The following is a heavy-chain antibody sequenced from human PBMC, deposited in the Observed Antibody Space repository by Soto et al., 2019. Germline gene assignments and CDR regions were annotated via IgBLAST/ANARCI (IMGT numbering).Heavy chain of an antibody. CDR2: IYYSGST. CDR3: AGRVRGVYYYYGMDV. CDR1: GGSISSGGYY. V-gene: IGHV4-31*03. D-gene: IGHD3-10*01. Sequence: LSLTCTVSGGSISSGGYYWSWIRQHPGKGLEWIGYIYYSGSTYYNPSLKSRVTISVDTSKNQFSLKLSSVTAADTAVYYCAGRVRGVYYYYGMDVWGQGTTVTVSS. J-gene: IGHJ6*02.